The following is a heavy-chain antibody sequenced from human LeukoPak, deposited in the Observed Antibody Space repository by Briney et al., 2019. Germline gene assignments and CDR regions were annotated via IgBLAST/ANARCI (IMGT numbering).Heavy chain of an antibody. J-gene: IGHJ4*02. CDR1: GFTFSTYA. CDR2: ISVTGGST. Sequence: GGSLRLSCAASGFTFSTYAMSWVRQAPGRGLEWVSAISVTGGSTYSADSVKGRFTISRDNSKNTLYLQMNSLRADDTAMYYCARGSYSSSWKTFDYWGQGTLVTVSS. D-gene: IGHD6-13*01. V-gene: IGHV3-23*01. CDR3: ARGSYSSSWKTFDY.